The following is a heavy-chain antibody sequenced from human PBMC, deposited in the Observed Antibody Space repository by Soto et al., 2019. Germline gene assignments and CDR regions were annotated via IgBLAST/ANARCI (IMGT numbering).Heavy chain of an antibody. Sequence: PSETLSLTCTVSGGSISSYYWSWIRQPPGKGLEWIGYIYYSGSTNYNPSLKSRVTVSIDTSKNQFSLNLNSVTAADTAVYYCARFSDSSGSFNYWGQGTLVTVSS. J-gene: IGHJ4*02. CDR2: IYYSGST. D-gene: IGHD3-22*01. CDR1: GGSISSYY. CDR3: ARFSDSSGSFNY. V-gene: IGHV4-59*08.